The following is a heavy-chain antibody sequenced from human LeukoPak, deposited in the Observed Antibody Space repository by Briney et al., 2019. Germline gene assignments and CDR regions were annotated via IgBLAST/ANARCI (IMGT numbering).Heavy chain of an antibody. CDR1: GGTFSSYT. D-gene: IGHD5-24*01. J-gene: IGHJ4*02. CDR2: IIPILGIA. V-gene: IGHV1-69*04. CDR3: ARERRDGTGFDY. Sequence: SVKVSCKASGGTFSSYTISWVRQAPGQGLEWMGRIIPILGIANYAQKFQGRVTMTRDTSTSTVYMELSSLRSEDTAVYYCARERRDGTGFDYWGQGTLVTVSS.